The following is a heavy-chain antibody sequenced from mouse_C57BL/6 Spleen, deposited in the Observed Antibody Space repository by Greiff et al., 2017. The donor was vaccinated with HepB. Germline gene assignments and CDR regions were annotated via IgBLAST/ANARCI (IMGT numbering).Heavy chain of an antibody. CDR2: IYPGSGST. Sequence: VKLQQPGAELVKPGASVKMSCKASGYTFTSYWITWVKQRPGQGLEWIGDIYPGSGSTNYNEKFKSKATLTVDTSSSTAYMQLSSLTSEDSAVYYCAREGDYYGSSYAWFAYWGQGTLVTVSA. V-gene: IGHV1-55*01. CDR3: AREGDYYGSSYAWFAY. CDR1: GYTFTSYW. J-gene: IGHJ3*01. D-gene: IGHD1-1*01.